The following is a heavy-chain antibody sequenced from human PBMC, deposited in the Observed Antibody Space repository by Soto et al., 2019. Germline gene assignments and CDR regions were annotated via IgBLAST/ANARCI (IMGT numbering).Heavy chain of an antibody. Sequence: PSQTLSLTCAISGDSVSNTNAAWGWIRQSPSRGLEWLGRTYYRSKWRIDYALSVRSRININPDTSKNQLSLQLISVTPEDTAVYYCARGNSGLRAFDVWGQGTMVTVSS. V-gene: IGHV6-1*01. CDR1: GDSVSNTNAA. CDR2: TYYRSKWRI. J-gene: IGHJ3*01. D-gene: IGHD6-19*01. CDR3: ARGNSGLRAFDV.